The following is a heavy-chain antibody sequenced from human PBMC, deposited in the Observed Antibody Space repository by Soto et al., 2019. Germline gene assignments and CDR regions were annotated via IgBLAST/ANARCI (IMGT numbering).Heavy chain of an antibody. J-gene: IGHJ3*02. D-gene: IGHD1-26*01. V-gene: IGHV4-59*01. Sequence: SETLSLTCTVSGGSISGYYWSWIRQPPGKGLEWIGYVHSGGSTNYNPSLKSRVTISVDTSKNQFSLKVSSVTAADTAVYYCARDVRRLARRSGKYYIAFDIWGQGTVVTVSS. CDR1: GGSISGYY. CDR2: VHSGGST. CDR3: ARDVRRLARRSGKYYIAFDI.